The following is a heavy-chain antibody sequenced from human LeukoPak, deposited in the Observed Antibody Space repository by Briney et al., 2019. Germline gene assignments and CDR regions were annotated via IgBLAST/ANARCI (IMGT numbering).Heavy chain of an antibody. J-gene: IGHJ4*02. CDR3: ARHYSSSWYYFDY. CDR2: IYHSGST. Sequence: SETLSLTCAVSGYSISSGYYWGWIRQPPGKGLEWIGSIYHSGSTYYNPSLKSRVTISVDTSKNQFSLKLSSVTAAGTAVYYCARHYSSSWYYFDYWGQGTLVTASS. V-gene: IGHV4-38-2*01. D-gene: IGHD6-13*01. CDR1: GYSISSGYY.